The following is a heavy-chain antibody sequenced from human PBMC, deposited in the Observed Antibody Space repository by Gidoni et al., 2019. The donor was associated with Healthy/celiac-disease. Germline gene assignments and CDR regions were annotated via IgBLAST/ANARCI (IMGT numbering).Heavy chain of an antibody. Sequence: QVQLQQWGAGLFKPSETLSLTCPVYGGSFSGYYWSWIRQPPGKGLEWIGEINHSGSTNSNPSLKSRVTISVDTSKNQFSLKLSSVTAADTAVYYCARGTYYGSGRSLYYYYGMDVWGQGTTVTVSS. V-gene: IGHV4-34*01. J-gene: IGHJ6*02. CDR1: GGSFSGYY. CDR3: ARGTYYGSGRSLYYYYGMDV. D-gene: IGHD3-10*01. CDR2: INHSGST.